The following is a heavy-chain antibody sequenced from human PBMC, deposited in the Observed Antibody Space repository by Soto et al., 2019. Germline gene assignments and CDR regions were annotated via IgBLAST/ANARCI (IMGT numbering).Heavy chain of an antibody. CDR3: AKAGQAMVRFRGSDYYGMDV. J-gene: IGHJ6*02. Sequence: ASVNVSCKASGYTFTSYGIGWVRQAPGQGLEWMGGIIPIFGTANYAQKFQGRVTITADESTSTAYMELSSLRAEDTAVYYCAKAGQAMVRFRGSDYYGMDVWGQGTTVTVSS. D-gene: IGHD5-18*01. CDR2: IIPIFGTA. V-gene: IGHV1-69*13. CDR1: GYTFTSYG.